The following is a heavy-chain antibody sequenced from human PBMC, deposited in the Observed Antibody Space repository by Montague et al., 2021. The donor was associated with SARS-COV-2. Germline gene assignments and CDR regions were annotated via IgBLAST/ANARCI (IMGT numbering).Heavy chain of an antibody. CDR3: AKELALAGQYYSYGMDV. CDR1: GSTFGNYA. J-gene: IGHJ6*02. V-gene: IGHV3-23*03. D-gene: IGHD6-19*01. CDR2: IYSGGNTI. Sequence: SLRLSCAASGSTFGNYAMNWVRQAPGKGLEWVSIIYSGGNTIDYAESVKGRFTISRDNSKNMLYLQMNSLRAEDTAVYYCAKELALAGQYYSYGMDVWGQGTTVTVSS.